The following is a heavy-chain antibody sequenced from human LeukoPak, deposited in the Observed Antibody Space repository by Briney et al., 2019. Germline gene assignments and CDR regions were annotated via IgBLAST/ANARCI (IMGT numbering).Heavy chain of an antibody. CDR2: ISSSGSTI. D-gene: IGHD6-19*01. Sequence: PGGSLRLSCAASGFTFRNNVIHWVRQAPGKGLEWISYISSSGSTIYYADSVKGRFTISRDNAKNSLYLQMNSLRGEDTAVYYCARSVAVAGTDYFDYWGQGTLVTVSS. V-gene: IGHV3-48*04. J-gene: IGHJ4*02. CDR1: GFTFRNNV. CDR3: ARSVAVAGTDYFDY.